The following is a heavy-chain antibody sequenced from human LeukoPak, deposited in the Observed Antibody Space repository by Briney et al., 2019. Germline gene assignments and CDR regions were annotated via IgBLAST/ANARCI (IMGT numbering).Heavy chain of an antibody. V-gene: IGHV3-9*03. Sequence: GGSLRLXCAASGFTFDDYAMHWVRQAPGKGLEWVSGISWNSGSGGYADSVKGRFTISRDNAKNSLYLQMNSLRAEDMALYYCAKGRGREIAALGTEYWGQGTLVTVSS. CDR1: GFTFDDYA. CDR2: ISWNSGSG. D-gene: IGHD6-13*01. CDR3: AKGRGREIAALGTEY. J-gene: IGHJ4*02.